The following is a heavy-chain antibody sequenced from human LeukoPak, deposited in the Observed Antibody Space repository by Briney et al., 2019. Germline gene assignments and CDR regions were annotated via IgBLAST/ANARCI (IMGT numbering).Heavy chain of an antibody. Sequence: PSETLSLTCTVSGASISNYFWNWIRQPPGKGLEWIGYIYYSGSTNYNPSLKSRVTISLATSKTQFSLKLSSVTPADTAVYYCARVSVVYGMDVWGQGTTVTVSS. V-gene: IGHV4-59*01. D-gene: IGHD4-23*01. J-gene: IGHJ6*02. CDR1: GASISNYF. CDR2: IYYSGST. CDR3: ARVSVVYGMDV.